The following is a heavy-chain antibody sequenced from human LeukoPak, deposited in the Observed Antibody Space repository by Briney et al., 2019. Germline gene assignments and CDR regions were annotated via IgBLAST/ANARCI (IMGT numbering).Heavy chain of an antibody. CDR3: ARGAEYRYYYDSSGYPDAFDI. Sequence: KPSETLSLTCAVYGGSFSGYYWSWIRQPPGKGLEWIGEINHSGSTNYNPSLKSRVTISVDTSKNQFSLKLSSVTAADTAVYYCARGAEYRYYYDSSGYPDAFDIWGQGTMVTVSS. J-gene: IGHJ3*02. D-gene: IGHD3-22*01. CDR2: INHSGST. CDR1: GGSFSGYY. V-gene: IGHV4-34*01.